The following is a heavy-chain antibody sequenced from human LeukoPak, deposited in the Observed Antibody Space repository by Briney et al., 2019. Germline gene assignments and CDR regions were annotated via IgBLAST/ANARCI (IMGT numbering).Heavy chain of an antibody. CDR1: GGSISSGSYY. CDR3: ARVGAAAGYYYYYYMDV. J-gene: IGHJ6*03. Sequence: SETLSLTCTVSGGSISSGSYYWSWIRQPPGKGLEWIGYIYYSGSTNYNPSLKSRVTISVDTSKNQFSLKLSSVTAADTAVYYCARVGAAAGYYYYYYMDVWGKGTTVTISS. D-gene: IGHD6-13*01. CDR2: IYYSGST. V-gene: IGHV4-61*01.